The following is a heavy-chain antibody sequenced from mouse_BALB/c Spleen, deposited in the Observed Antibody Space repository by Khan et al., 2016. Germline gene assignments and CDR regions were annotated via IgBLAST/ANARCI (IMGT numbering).Heavy chain of an antibody. Sequence: EVQLQESGPGLVKPSQSLSLTCTVTVYSITSDYAWNWIRQFPGNKLEWMGYITYSGSTSYNPSLKSRISITRDTSKNQFFLQLKSVTTEDTDTSYCARVQLYEGFAYWGQGTLVTVSA. CDR2: ITYSGST. CDR1: VYSITSDYA. CDR3: ARVQLYEGFAY. J-gene: IGHJ3*01. V-gene: IGHV3-2*02. D-gene: IGHD2-12*01.